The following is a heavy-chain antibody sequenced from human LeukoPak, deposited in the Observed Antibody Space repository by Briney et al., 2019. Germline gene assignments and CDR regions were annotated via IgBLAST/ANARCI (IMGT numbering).Heavy chain of an antibody. V-gene: IGHV3-33*06. CDR2: IWHDGSND. Sequence: GGSLRLSCAASGFIFSSYGMHWVRQAPGKGLEWVARIWHDGSNDDYADSVKGRFTISRDNSKNTLYLQMNSLRAEDTAIYYCAKVTGDYYATSGAFDYWGQGTLVTVSS. J-gene: IGHJ4*02. D-gene: IGHD3-22*01. CDR3: AKVTGDYYATSGAFDY. CDR1: GFIFSSYG.